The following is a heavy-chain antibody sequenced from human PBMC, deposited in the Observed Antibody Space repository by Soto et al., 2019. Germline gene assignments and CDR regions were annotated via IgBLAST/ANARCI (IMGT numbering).Heavy chain of an antibody. V-gene: IGHV1-69*01. Sequence: GASVKVSFKASRVTFSSYRINCLRQAPGQGLDWVGGIVPIYRTADYAQKFQGRVTITADESARTSYMELRSLKSQDTAVYYCVRDSGAKLSSSWGQGTLVTVS. CDR2: IVPIYRTA. J-gene: IGHJ4*02. CDR1: RVTFSSYR. D-gene: IGHD6-13*01. CDR3: VRDSGAKLSSS.